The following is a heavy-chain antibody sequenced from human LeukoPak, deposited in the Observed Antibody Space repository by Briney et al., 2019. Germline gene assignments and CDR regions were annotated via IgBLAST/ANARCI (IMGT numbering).Heavy chain of an antibody. CDR3: ARRFNGMDV. Sequence: PGGSLRLSCAASGFTFSSYGMHWVRQAPGKGLEWVAVISYDGSNKYYADSVKGRFTISRDNSKNTLYLQMNSLRAEDTAVYYCARRFNGMDVWGQGTTVTVSS. D-gene: IGHD3-3*01. CDR2: ISYDGSNK. V-gene: IGHV3-30*03. J-gene: IGHJ6*02. CDR1: GFTFSSYG.